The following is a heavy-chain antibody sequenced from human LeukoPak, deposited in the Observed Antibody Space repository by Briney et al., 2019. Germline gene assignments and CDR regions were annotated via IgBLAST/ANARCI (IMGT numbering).Heavy chain of an antibody. D-gene: IGHD6-6*01. J-gene: IGHJ4*02. V-gene: IGHV3-30*02. CDR1: GFTFSSYG. CDR2: IWYDGGTK. Sequence: QTGGSLRLSCAASGFTFSSYGMHWVRQAPGKGLEWVAIIWYDGGTKYYADSVKGRFTISRDNSKNTLYLQMNSLRAEDTAVYYCAKDKMAYSTSSWDYWGQGTLVTVSS. CDR3: AKDKMAYSTSSWDY.